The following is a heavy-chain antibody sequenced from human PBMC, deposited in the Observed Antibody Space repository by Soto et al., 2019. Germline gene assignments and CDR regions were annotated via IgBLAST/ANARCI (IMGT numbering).Heavy chain of an antibody. J-gene: IGHJ6*02. D-gene: IGHD1-26*01. CDR3: AKDVTVGPLYYYGMDV. CDR1: GFTFSSYA. CDR2: ISGSGGST. Sequence: PGGSLRLSCAASGFTFSSYAMSWVRQAPGKGLEWVSAISGSGGSTYYADSVKGRFTISRDNSKNTLYLQMNSLRAEDTAVYYCAKDVTVGPLYYYGMDVWGQGTTVTVSS. V-gene: IGHV3-23*01.